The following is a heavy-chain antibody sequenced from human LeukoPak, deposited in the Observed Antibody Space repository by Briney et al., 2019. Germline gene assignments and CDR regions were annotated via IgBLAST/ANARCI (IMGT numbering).Heavy chain of an antibody. Sequence: PGGSLRLSCAASGFTFSDYYMSWIRQAPGKGLEWVSYISSSSSYTNYADSVKGRFTISRDNAKNSLYLQMNSLRAEDTAVYYCARVGYCSGGSCPNILFGYWGQGTLVTVSS. CDR3: ARVGYCSGGSCPNILFGY. V-gene: IGHV3-11*03. CDR1: GFTFSDYY. J-gene: IGHJ4*02. D-gene: IGHD2-15*01. CDR2: ISSSSSYT.